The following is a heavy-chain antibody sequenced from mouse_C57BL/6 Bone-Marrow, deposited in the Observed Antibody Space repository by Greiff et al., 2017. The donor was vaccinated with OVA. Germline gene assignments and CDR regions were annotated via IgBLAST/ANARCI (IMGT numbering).Heavy chain of an antibody. D-gene: IGHD1-1*02. CDR2: IDPSDSYT. CDR3: ARGAGGSD. J-gene: IGHJ2*01. V-gene: IGHV1-50*01. Sequence: QVQLQQPGAELVKPGASVKLSCKASGYTFTSYWMQWVKQRPGQGLEWIGEIDPSDSYTNYNQKFKGKATLTVDTSSSTAYMQLSSLTSEDSAVYYCARGAGGSDWGQGTTRTVSS. CDR1: GYTFTSYW.